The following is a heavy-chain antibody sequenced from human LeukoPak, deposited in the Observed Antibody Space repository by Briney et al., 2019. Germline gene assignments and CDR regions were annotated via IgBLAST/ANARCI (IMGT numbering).Heavy chain of an antibody. Sequence: PGGSLRLSCAASGFTFSDYYMSWIRQAPGKGLEWVSYISSSGSTIYYADSVKGRFTISRDNAKNSLYLQMNSLRAEDTAVYYCARWRRYQLPWTYNWFDPWGQGTLVTVSS. CDR2: ISSSGSTI. J-gene: IGHJ5*02. D-gene: IGHD2-2*01. CDR3: ARWRRYQLPWTYNWFDP. V-gene: IGHV3-11*01. CDR1: GFTFSDYY.